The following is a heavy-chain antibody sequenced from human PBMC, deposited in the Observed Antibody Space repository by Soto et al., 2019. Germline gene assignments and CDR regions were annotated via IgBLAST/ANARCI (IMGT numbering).Heavy chain of an antibody. D-gene: IGHD4-17*01. CDR3: ARSPDTKATVTTSLGWFDP. V-gene: IGHV1-3*01. Sequence: QVQLVQSGAEVKKPGASVKVSCKASGYTFTSYAMHWVRQAPGQRLEWMGWINAGNGNTKYSQKFQGRVTITRDTSASTAYMELSSLRSEDTAVYYCARSPDTKATVTTSLGWFDPWGQGTLVTVSS. CDR2: INAGNGNT. J-gene: IGHJ5*02. CDR1: GYTFTSYA.